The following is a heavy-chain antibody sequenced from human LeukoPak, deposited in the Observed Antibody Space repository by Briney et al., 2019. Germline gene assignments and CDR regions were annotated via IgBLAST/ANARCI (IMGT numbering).Heavy chain of an antibody. CDR3: AFTDILTGYYGIADY. Sequence: SETLSLTCTVSDYSISSGYYWGWIRQLPGKGLEWIGSIYHSGSTYYNPSLKSRVTISVDTSKNQFSLKLSSVTAADTAVYYCAFTDILTGYYGIADYWGQGTLVTVSS. J-gene: IGHJ4*02. V-gene: IGHV4-38-2*02. D-gene: IGHD3-9*01. CDR2: IYHSGST. CDR1: DYSISSGYY.